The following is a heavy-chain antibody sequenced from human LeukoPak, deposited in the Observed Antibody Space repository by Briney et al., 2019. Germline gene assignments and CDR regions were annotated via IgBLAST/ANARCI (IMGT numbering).Heavy chain of an antibody. D-gene: IGHD2-2*01. CDR3: ARDEGEVGPPDY. V-gene: IGHV3-33*01. Sequence: GRSLRLSCAASGFTFSSYGMHWVRQAPGKGLEWVAVIWYDGSNKYYADSMKGRFTISRDNSKNTLYLQMNSLRAEDTAVYYCARDEGEVGPPDYWGQGTLVTVSS. CDR1: GFTFSSYG. J-gene: IGHJ4*02. CDR2: IWYDGSNK.